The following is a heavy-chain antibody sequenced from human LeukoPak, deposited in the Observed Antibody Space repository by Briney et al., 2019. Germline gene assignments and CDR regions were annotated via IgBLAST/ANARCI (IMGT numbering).Heavy chain of an antibody. J-gene: IGHJ4*02. D-gene: IGHD3-10*01. Sequence: GGSLRLSCAASGFTFSSYSMTWVRQAPGKGLEWVSDISDSGANTYYVDSAKGRFTVSRDNSKNTLYLQMKFLRAEDTAVYYCARDERSSRVHYFDYWGQGTLVTVSS. CDR1: GFTFSSYS. V-gene: IGHV3-23*01. CDR2: ISDSGANT. CDR3: ARDERSSRVHYFDY.